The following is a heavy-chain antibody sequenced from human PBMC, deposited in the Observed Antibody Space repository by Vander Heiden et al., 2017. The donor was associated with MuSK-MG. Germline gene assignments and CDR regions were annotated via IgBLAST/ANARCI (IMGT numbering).Heavy chain of an antibody. Sequence: QVQLVQSGAEVKKPGASVKVSCKASGYTFSSYDTNWVRQATGQGLEWMGWMNPNSGNTGYTQKFQGRVSMTRDTSISTAYMVLRSRRSDETAVYYCARVVYYGSSGNAEGDYFDYWGHGTLVTVSS. J-gene: IGHJ4*01. D-gene: IGHD3-22*01. CDR3: ARVVYYGSSGNAEGDYFDY. V-gene: IGHV1-8*02. CDR2: MNPNSGNT. CDR1: GYTFSSYD.